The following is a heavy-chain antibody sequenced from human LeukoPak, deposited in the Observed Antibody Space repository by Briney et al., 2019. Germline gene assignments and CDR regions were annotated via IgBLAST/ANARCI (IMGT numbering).Heavy chain of an antibody. CDR2: INPNSGGT. D-gene: IGHD3-22*01. CDR1: GYTFTGYY. Sequence: VASVKVSCKASGYTFTGYYMHWVRQAPGQGLEWMGWINPNSGGTNYAQKFQGRVTMTRDTSISTAYMELSRLRSDDTAVYYCARGPIVVVTIFDYWGQGTLVTVSS. CDR3: ARGPIVVVTIFDY. J-gene: IGHJ4*02. V-gene: IGHV1-2*02.